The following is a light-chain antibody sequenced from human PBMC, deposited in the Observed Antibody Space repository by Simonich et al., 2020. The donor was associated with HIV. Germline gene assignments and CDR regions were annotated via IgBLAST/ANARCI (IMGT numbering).Light chain of an antibody. CDR1: QSVSSN. CDR2: GAS. Sequence: EIVMTQSPATLSVSPGERATLSCRASQSVSSNLAWYQQKPGHSPRLLIYGASTRATGIPARFSGSGSGTDFTLTISCLQPEDFATYFCQQSYSTPQTFGQGTKLEIK. CDR3: QQSYSTPQT. V-gene: IGKV3-15*01. J-gene: IGKJ2*01.